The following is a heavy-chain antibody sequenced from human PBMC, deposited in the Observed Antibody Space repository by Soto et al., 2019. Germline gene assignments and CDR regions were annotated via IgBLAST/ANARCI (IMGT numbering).Heavy chain of an antibody. Sequence: QVQLVQSGAEVKKPGSSVKVSCKASGGTFSSYTISWVRQAPGQGLEWMGRIIPILGIANYAQKFQGRVTITADKSTSTAYMELSSVRSEDTAVYYCARSPSSSWSYYFDYWGQGTLVPVSS. CDR1: GGTFSSYT. D-gene: IGHD6-13*01. CDR3: ARSPSSSWSYYFDY. V-gene: IGHV1-69*02. CDR2: IIPILGIA. J-gene: IGHJ4*02.